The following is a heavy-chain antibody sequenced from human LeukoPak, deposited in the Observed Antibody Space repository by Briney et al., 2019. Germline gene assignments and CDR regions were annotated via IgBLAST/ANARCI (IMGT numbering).Heavy chain of an antibody. V-gene: IGHV3-74*01. CDR3: ATKQWLAPPPDS. D-gene: IGHD6-19*01. CDR2: INTDGTVT. J-gene: IGHJ4*02. Sequence: GRSLRLSCAASGFTFSKYWMLWVRQAPGKGLESVSRINTDGTVTTYADYVKGRFTVSRDNADNTMFLQMNSVRDEDTAVYYCATKQWLAPPPDSWGQGTPVTVSS. CDR1: GFTFSKYW.